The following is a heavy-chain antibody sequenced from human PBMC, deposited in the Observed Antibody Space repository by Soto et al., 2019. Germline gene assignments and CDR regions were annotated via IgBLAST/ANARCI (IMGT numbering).Heavy chain of an antibody. CDR2: ISGTGHTT. D-gene: IGHD2-15*01. V-gene: IGHV3-23*01. CDR3: AKDYGGNPNRDAYDV. J-gene: IGHJ3*01. CDR1: GFIVNNYV. Sequence: EVQLLESGGGLVQPGGSLRLSCAASGFIVNNYVMGRVRQAPGKGLEWVSGISGTGHTTYYADSMKGRFTISRDNSRNTLFLQIDSLRAEDTALYYCAKDYGGNPNRDAYDVWGQGTMVTVSS.